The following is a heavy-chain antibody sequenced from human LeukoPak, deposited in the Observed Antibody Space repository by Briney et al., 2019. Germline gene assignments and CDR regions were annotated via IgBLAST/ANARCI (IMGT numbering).Heavy chain of an antibody. CDR2: IYYSGTT. Sequence: SETLSLTCTVSGASITRKSDYWGWIRQPPGKGLEWIGSIYYSGTTNYNPSLKSRVAISVDTSKNQFSLKLSSVAAADTAVYYCARIKGRFGELSIVRGDKYNWFDLWGQGTLVSVSS. V-gene: IGHV4-39*07. D-gene: IGHD3-10*01. J-gene: IGHJ5*02. CDR3: ARIKGRFGELSIVRGDKYNWFDL. CDR1: GASITRKSDY.